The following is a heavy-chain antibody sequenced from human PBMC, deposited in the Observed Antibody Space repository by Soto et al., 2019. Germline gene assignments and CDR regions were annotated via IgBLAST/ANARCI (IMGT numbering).Heavy chain of an antibody. CDR3: ARGALNNDRCSVHINGGMDV. Sequence: PSETLSLTCAVYGGSFSAYYWNWIRQPPGKGLEWIGEFNHSGSTNYSPSLKSRVTISVDTSKNQFSLKLTSVTAADTAVYYWARGALNNDRCSVHINGGMDVWGQGTTVT. V-gene: IGHV4-34*01. D-gene: IGHD3-3*01. CDR2: FNHSGST. CDR1: GGSFSAYY. J-gene: IGHJ6*02.